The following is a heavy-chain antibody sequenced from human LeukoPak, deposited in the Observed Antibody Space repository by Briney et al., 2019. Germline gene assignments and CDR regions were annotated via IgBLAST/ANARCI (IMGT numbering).Heavy chain of an antibody. Sequence: SVKVSCKASGGTFSSYSISWVRQAPGQGLEWMGGIIPIFGTANYAQKFQGRVTITADKSTSTAYMELSSLRSEDTAVYYCAGIIYDSSGYPYDAFDIWGQGTMVTVSS. CDR2: IIPIFGTA. V-gene: IGHV1-69*06. D-gene: IGHD3-22*01. CDR3: AGIIYDSSGYPYDAFDI. CDR1: GGTFSSYS. J-gene: IGHJ3*02.